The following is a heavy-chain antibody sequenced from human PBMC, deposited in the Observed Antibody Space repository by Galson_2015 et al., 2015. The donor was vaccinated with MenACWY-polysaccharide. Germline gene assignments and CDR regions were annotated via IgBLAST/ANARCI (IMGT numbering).Heavy chain of an antibody. D-gene: IGHD2-2*01. CDR1: GFSFNKYW. Sequence: SLRLSCAASGFSFNKYWMNWVRQAPGKGLEWVANMNQDGSVRYSIDSVKGRFTISRDNAKNSLSLQMNSLRGDDTAVYYCARGGLPGAMDFWGQGTLVTVSS. J-gene: IGHJ4*02. CDR3: ARGGLPGAMDF. V-gene: IGHV3-7*01. CDR2: MNQDGSVR.